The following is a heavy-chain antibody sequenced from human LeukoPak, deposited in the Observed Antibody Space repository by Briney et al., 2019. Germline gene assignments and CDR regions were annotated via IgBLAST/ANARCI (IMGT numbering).Heavy chain of an antibody. D-gene: IGHD6-13*01. J-gene: IGHJ4*02. CDR3: ARTDRYIAAAGTTPFDY. Sequence: ASVKVSCKASGGTFISYAISWVRQAPGQGLEWMGGIIPIFGTANYAQKFQGRVTITADESTSTAYMELSSLRSEDTAVYYCARTDRYIAAAGTTPFDYWGQGTLVTVSS. CDR1: GGTFISYA. CDR2: IIPIFGTA. V-gene: IGHV1-69*13.